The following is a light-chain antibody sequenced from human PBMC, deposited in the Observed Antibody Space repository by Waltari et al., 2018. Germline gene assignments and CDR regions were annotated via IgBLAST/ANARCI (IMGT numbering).Light chain of an antibody. CDR2: EVI. CDR3: IAYTTADVNV. Sequence: QSALTQPASVSGSPGQSITLSCTGTSSDIGAYKYVPWYQQHPGKAPKLVIYEVIHRPSGVSHRVSCSKSGDTASLTISGLQPDDEADYSCIAYTTADVNVFGTGTKVTVL. CDR1: SSDIGAYKY. V-gene: IGLV2-14*01. J-gene: IGLJ1*01.